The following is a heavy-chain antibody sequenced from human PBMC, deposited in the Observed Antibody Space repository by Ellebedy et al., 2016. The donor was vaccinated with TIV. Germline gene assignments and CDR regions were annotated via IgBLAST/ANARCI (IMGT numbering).Heavy chain of an antibody. J-gene: IGHJ4*02. V-gene: IGHV4-61*08. D-gene: IGHD6-19*01. CDR2: IYYSGST. CDR3: ARIAVAGTIDY. Sequence: SETLSLXCTVSGGSISSGGYYWSWIRQHPGKGLEWIGYIYYSGSTNYNPSLKSRVTISVDTSKNQFSLKLSSVTAADTAVYYCARIAVAGTIDYWGQGTLVTVSS. CDR1: GGSISSGGYY.